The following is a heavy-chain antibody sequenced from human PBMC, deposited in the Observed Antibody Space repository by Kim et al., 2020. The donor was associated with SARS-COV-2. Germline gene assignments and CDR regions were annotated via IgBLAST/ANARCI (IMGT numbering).Heavy chain of an antibody. J-gene: IGHJ4*02. CDR3: AREDSSGWSHHFDY. V-gene: IGHV4-59*01. Sequence: SETLSLTCTVSGGSISSYYWSWIRQPPGKGLEWIGYIYYSGSTNYNPSLKSRVTISVDTSKNQFSLKLSSVTAADTAVYYCAREDSSGWSHHFDYWGQGTLVTVSS. CDR1: GGSISSYY. D-gene: IGHD6-19*01. CDR2: IYYSGST.